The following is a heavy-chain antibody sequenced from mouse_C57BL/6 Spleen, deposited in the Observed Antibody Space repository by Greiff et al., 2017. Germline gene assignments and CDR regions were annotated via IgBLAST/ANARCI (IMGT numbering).Heavy chain of an antibody. D-gene: IGHD2-4*01. Sequence: QVTLKVSGPGILQSSQTLSLTCSFSGFSLSTSGMGVSWIRQPSGKGLEWLAHIYWDDDKRYNPSLKSRRTISKDTSRNQVFLTLTSVDTADTATYCCARSGISDWYFDVWGTGTTVTVSS. J-gene: IGHJ1*03. V-gene: IGHV8-12*01. CDR3: ARSGISDWYFDV. CDR1: GFSLSTSGMG. CDR2: IYWDDDK.